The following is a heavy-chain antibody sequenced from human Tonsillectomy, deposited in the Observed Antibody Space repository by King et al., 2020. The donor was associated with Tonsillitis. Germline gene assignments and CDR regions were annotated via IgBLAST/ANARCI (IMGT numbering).Heavy chain of an antibody. V-gene: IGHV7-4-1*02. CDR3: ASDAGGKSGYVWDL. D-gene: IGHD5-12*01. Sequence: VQLVESGSELKKPGASLRLSCKASGYTFTHNVINWVRQAPGQGLEGVGWINTNTGNRKYAQGFTGRFVFSLDTSVSTGYLQISSLQTEYTAIYYCASDAGGKSGYVWDLWGQGTLVTVSS. CDR1: GYTFTHNV. J-gene: IGHJ1*01. CDR2: INTNTGNR.